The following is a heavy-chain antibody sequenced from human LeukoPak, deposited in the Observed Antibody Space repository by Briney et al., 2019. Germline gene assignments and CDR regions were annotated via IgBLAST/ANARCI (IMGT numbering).Heavy chain of an antibody. Sequence: GGSLRLSCPASGFTFSSYSMNWVRQAPGEGLEWVSSISSSSSYIYYADSVKGRFTISRENAKNSRYLQMNSLRDEDTAVYYCARMTAAGDYWGQGTLVTVSS. CDR1: GFTFSSYS. CDR2: ISSSSSYI. V-gene: IGHV3-21*01. J-gene: IGHJ4*02. D-gene: IGHD6-13*01. CDR3: ARMTAAGDY.